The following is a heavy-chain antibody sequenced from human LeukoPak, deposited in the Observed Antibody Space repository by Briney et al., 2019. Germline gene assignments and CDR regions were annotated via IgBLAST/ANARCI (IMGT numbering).Heavy chain of an antibody. J-gene: IGHJ4*02. D-gene: IGHD3-22*01. CDR3: AKVRYDSSGYQSPYFDY. Sequence: PGGSLRLSCAASGFTFSNYAMSWVRQAPGKGLEWVSGISGSGSSTYYADSVKGRFTISRDNSKNTLYLQMNSLRVEDTAIYYCAKVRYDSSGYQSPYFDYWGQGTLVTVSS. CDR1: GFTFSNYA. V-gene: IGHV3-23*01. CDR2: ISGSGSST.